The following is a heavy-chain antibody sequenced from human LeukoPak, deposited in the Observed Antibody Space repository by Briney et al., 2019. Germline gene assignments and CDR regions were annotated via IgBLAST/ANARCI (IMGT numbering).Heavy chain of an antibody. CDR3: AGRIAAVGWYFDL. CDR1: GGSFSGSY. V-gene: IGHV4-34*01. J-gene: IGHJ2*01. Sequence: PSETLSLTCAVYGGSFSGSYWSWTRQPPGKGLEWIGEINHSGSTNYNPSLKSRVSISVDTSKNQFSLKLSSVTAADTAVYYCAGRIAAVGWYFDLWGRGTLVTVSS. CDR2: INHSGST. D-gene: IGHD6-6*01.